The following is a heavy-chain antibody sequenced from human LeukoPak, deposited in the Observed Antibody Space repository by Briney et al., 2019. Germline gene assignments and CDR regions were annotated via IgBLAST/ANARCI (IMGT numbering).Heavy chain of an antibody. Sequence: GGSLRLSCAASGFTFDDYGMSWVCQAPGKGLEWVSGINWNGGSTGYADSVKGRFTISRDNAKNSLYPQMNSLRAEDTAVYYCARLLLWFGEFNYWGQGTLVTVSS. D-gene: IGHD3-10*01. CDR1: GFTFDDYG. J-gene: IGHJ4*02. V-gene: IGHV3-20*04. CDR3: ARLLLWFGEFNY. CDR2: INWNGGST.